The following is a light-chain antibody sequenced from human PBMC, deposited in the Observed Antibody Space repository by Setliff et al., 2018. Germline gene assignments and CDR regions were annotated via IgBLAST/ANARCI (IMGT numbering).Light chain of an antibody. CDR3: CSYAGSYSYV. V-gene: IGLV2-14*01. Sequence: LTQPASVSGSPGQSITISCTGTSSDVGGYNYVSWYQQHPGKAPKLMIYDVSKRPSGVSNRFSGSKSGNTASLTISGLQAEDEADYYCCSYAGSYSYVFGTGTKV. CDR2: DVS. CDR1: SSDVGGYNY. J-gene: IGLJ1*01.